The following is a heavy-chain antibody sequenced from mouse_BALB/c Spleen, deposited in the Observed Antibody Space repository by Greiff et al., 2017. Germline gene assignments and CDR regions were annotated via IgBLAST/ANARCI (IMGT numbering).Heavy chain of an antibody. J-gene: IGHJ1*01. D-gene: IGHD1-1*01. CDR3: ASGNYGSSYWYFDV. Sequence: EVKLMESGPDLVKPSQSLSLTCTVTGYSITSGYSWHWIRQFPGNKLEWMGYIHYSGSTNYNPSLKSRISITRDTSKNQFFLQLNSVTTEDTATYYCASGNYGSSYWYFDVWGAGTTVTVSS. V-gene: IGHV3-1*02. CDR1: GYSITSGYS. CDR2: IHYSGST.